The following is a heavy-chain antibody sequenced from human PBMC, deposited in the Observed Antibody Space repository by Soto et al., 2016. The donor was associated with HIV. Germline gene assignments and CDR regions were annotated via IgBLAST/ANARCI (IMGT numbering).Heavy chain of an antibody. J-gene: IGHJ1*01. D-gene: IGHD4-4*01. Sequence: QVQLVQSGAEVKKPGASVKVSCKVSGYTLTELSMHWVRQAPGKGLEWMGGFDPEDGETIYAQKFQGRVTMTEDISTDTGYMELSSLRSEDTAVYYCATGSNWYRITYAEYFPHWGQGTLVIVSS. CDR1: GYTLTELS. CDR3: ATGSNWYRITYAEYFPH. V-gene: IGHV1-24*01. CDR2: FDPEDGET.